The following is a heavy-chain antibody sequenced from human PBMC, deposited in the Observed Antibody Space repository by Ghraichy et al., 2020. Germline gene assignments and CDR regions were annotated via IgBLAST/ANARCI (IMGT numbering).Heavy chain of an antibody. CDR1: GGSVSSGSYY. J-gene: IGHJ6*02. Sequence: SETLSLTCTVSGGSVSSGSYYWSWIRQPPGKGLEWIGYIYYSGSTNYNPSLKSRVTISVDTSKNQFSLKLSSVTAADTAVYYCARDQTTGAFDYYYGMDVWGQGTTVTVSS. V-gene: IGHV4-61*01. D-gene: IGHD1-14*01. CDR3: ARDQTTGAFDYYYGMDV. CDR2: IYYSGST.